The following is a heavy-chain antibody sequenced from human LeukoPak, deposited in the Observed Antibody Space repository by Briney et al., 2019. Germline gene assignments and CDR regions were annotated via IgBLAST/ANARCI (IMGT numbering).Heavy chain of an antibody. V-gene: IGHV3-23*01. CDR2: ISGSGGST. D-gene: IGHD1-26*01. J-gene: IGHJ5*02. Sequence: GGTLRLSCAASGFTFSSYGMSWVRQAPGKGLEWVSAISGSGGSTYYADSVKGRFTISRDNSKNTLYLQMNSLRAEDTAVYYCAKEEGVGATSNWFDPWGQGTLVTVSS. CDR3: AKEEGVGATSNWFDP. CDR1: GFTFSSYG.